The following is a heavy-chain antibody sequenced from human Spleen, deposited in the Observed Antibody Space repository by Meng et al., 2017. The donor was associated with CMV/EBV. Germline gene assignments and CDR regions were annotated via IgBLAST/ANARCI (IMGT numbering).Heavy chain of an antibody. CDR3: VRDLFYFVDH. D-gene: IGHD2/OR15-2a*01. V-gene: IGHV1-2*02. Sequence: KVSCRTSGYRFSENYIHWVRQAPGLGLEWMGWINPNNGDTKYAQKFHSSVTLTRDTSITTAYMEVKRLRADDTAIYYCVRDLFYFVDHWGQGTLVTVSS. J-gene: IGHJ5*02. CDR1: GYRFSENY. CDR2: INPNNGDT.